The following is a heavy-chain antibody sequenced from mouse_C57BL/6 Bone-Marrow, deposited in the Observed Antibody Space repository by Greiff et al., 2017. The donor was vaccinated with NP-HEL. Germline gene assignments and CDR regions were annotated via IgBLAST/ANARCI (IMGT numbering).Heavy chain of an antibody. Sequence: EVQVVESGGGLVQPGGSLSLSCAASGFTFTDYYMSWVRQPPGKALEWLGFIRNKANGYTTEYSASVKGRFTISRDNSQSILYLQMNALRAEDSATYYCARYKLFYWPFDYWGQGTTLTVSS. V-gene: IGHV7-3*01. J-gene: IGHJ2*01. CDR3: ARYKLFYWPFDY. D-gene: IGHD2-1*01. CDR1: GFTFTDYY. CDR2: IRNKANGYTT.